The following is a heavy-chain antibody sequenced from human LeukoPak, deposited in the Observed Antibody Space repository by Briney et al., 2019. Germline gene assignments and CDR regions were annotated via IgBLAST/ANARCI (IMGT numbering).Heavy chain of an antibody. Sequence: SVKVSCKASGYTFTGYYMHWVRQVPGQGLEWMGWINPNSGGTNYAQKFQGRVTMTRDTSISTAYMELSRLRSDDTAVYYCARANYYDSSGYYSSDYWGQGTLVTVSS. D-gene: IGHD3-22*01. J-gene: IGHJ4*02. V-gene: IGHV1-2*02. CDR3: ARANYYDSSGYYSSDY. CDR1: GYTFTGYY. CDR2: INPNSGGT.